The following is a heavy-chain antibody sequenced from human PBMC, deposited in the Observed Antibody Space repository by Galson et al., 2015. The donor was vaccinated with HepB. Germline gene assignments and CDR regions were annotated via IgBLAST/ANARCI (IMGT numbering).Heavy chain of an antibody. V-gene: IGHV3-30-3*01. CDR1: GFTFSSYA. CDR3: ARDYGDYVCDY. CDR2: ISYDGSNK. J-gene: IGHJ4*02. Sequence: SLRLSCAASGFTFSSYAMHWVRQAPGKGLEWVAVISYDGSNKYYADSVKGRFTIPRDNSKNTLYLQMNSLRAEDTAVYYCARDYGDYVCDYWGQGTLVTVAS. D-gene: IGHD4-17*01.